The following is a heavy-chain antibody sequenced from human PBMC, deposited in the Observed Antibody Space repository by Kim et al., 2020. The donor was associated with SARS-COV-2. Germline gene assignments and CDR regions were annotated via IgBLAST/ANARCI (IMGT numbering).Heavy chain of an antibody. CDR2: IYHSGST. CDR1: GGSISSRNW. J-gene: IGHJ6*02. D-gene: IGHD3-10*01. CDR3: TRGTGAGSVGSYYYGMDV. V-gene: IGHV4-4*02. Sequence: SETLSLTCGVSGGSISSRNWWTWVRQPPGKGLEWIGEIYHSGSTNYNSSLTSRVTISVDKSKNHFSLKLSSVTAADTAVYYCTRGTGAGSVGSYYYGMDVWGQGTTVTVSS.